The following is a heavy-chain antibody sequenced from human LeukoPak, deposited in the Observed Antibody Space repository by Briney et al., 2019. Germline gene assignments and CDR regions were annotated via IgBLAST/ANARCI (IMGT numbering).Heavy chain of an antibody. CDR2: ISGNNDNP. V-gene: IGHV1-18*01. D-gene: IGHD2-2*01. Sequence: GASVKVSCKTSGYTFSNFGINWVRQAPGQGLEWMGWISGNNDNPNYGQKFQGRFTVTTDSSTSTAYMELRNLRFDDTAVYHCARDGTSTDDYWGQGTLVTVSS. J-gene: IGHJ4*02. CDR1: GYTFSNFG. CDR3: ARDGTSTDDY.